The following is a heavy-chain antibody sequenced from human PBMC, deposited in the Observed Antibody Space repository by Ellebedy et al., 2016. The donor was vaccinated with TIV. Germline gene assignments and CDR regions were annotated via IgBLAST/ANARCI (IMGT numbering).Heavy chain of an antibody. CDR3: AKGLTARGYFDY. D-gene: IGHD3-10*01. CDR1: GFSFNDYA. Sequence: PGGSLRLSCAGSGFSFNDYAMYWVRQAPGKGLEWVSGISWHSVSIGYADSVKGRFTISRDNAKNSLYLQMNSLRPEDTALYYCAKGLTARGYFDYWGQGTLVTVSS. J-gene: IGHJ4*02. V-gene: IGHV3-9*01. CDR2: ISWHSVSI.